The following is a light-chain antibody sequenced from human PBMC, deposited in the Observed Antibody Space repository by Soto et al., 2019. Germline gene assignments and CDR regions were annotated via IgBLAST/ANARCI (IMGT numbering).Light chain of an antibody. CDR2: EVS. J-gene: IGLJ1*01. Sequence: QSALTQPPSASGSPGQSVTISCTGTSSDVGGYNYVSWYQQHPGKAPKLMIYEVSNRPSGVPDRFSGSKSDNTASLTVSGLRAEDEADYYCSSYSTSFFYVFGTGTKVTVL. CDR3: SSYSTSFFYV. V-gene: IGLV2-8*01. CDR1: SSDVGGYNY.